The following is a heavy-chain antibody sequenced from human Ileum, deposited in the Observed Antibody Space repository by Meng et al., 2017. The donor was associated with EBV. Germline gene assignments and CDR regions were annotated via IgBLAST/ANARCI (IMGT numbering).Heavy chain of an antibody. V-gene: IGHV3-23*01. D-gene: IGHD1-26*01. J-gene: IGHJ4*02. CDR3: ACDAEGELGDYFDY. CDR1: GVTFSSYA. Sequence: EVWVLECGGVFVQHGGSLRLAWAALGVTFSSYAMSWVRQAPGKGLEWVSSISGSGDNTYYADSLKGRFTISRDNSGNTLYLQMNSLRVEDTAVYYCACDAEGELGDYFDYWGQGTLVTVSS. CDR2: ISGSGDNT.